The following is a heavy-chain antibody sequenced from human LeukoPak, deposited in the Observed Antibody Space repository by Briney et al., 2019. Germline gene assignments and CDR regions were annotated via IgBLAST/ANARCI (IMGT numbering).Heavy chain of an antibody. Sequence: GASVKVSCKASGYTFTSYDINWVRQAPGQGLEWMGWINPNSGGTNYAQKFQGRVTMTRDTSISTAYMELSRLRSDDTAVYYCARERARSSGWHRLDYWGQGTLVTVSS. D-gene: IGHD6-19*01. CDR2: INPNSGGT. CDR3: ARERARSSGWHRLDY. V-gene: IGHV1-2*02. CDR1: GYTFTSYD. J-gene: IGHJ4*02.